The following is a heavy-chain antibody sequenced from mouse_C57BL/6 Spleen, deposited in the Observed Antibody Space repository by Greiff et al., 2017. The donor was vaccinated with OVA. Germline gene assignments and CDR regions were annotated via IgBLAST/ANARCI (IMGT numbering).Heavy chain of an antibody. Sequence: VQLQQSGPELVKPGASVKISCKASGYSFTGYYMNWVKQSPEKSLEWIGEINPSTGGTTYNQKFKAKATLTVDKSSSTAYMQLKSLTSEDSAVYYCARRGYGNPFAYWGQGTLVTVSA. CDR3: ARRGYGNPFAY. J-gene: IGHJ3*01. CDR2: INPSTGGT. D-gene: IGHD2-1*01. V-gene: IGHV1-42*01. CDR1: GYSFTGYY.